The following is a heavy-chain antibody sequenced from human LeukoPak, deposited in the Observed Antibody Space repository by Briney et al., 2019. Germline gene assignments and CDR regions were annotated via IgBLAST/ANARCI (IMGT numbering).Heavy chain of an antibody. CDR3: ARGPVTGTTSLWFDP. J-gene: IGHJ5*02. CDR2: INHSGST. CDR1: GGSFSGYY. D-gene: IGHD1-7*01. V-gene: IGHV4-34*01. Sequence: SETLSLTCAVYGGSFSGYYWSWIRQPPGKGLEWIGEINHSGSTNYNPSLKSQVTISVDTSKNQFSLKLSSVTAADTAVYYCARGPVTGTTSLWFDPWGQGTLVTVSS.